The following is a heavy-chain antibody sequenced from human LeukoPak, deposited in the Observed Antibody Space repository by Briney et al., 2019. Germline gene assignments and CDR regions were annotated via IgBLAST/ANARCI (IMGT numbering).Heavy chain of an antibody. V-gene: IGHV3-48*01. CDR3: ARGRDNYYDSSGYYY. CDR2: ISSSSSTI. D-gene: IGHD3-22*01. J-gene: IGHJ4*02. CDR1: GFTFSSYS. Sequence: GGSLRLSCAASGFTFSSYSMMWVRQAPGKGLEWVSYISSSSSTIYYADSVKGRFTISRDNAKNSLYLQMNSLRAEDTAVYYCARGRDNYYDSSGYYYWGQGTLVTVSS.